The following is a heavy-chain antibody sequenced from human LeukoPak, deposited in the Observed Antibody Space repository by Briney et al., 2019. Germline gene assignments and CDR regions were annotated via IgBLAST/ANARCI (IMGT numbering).Heavy chain of an antibody. D-gene: IGHD1-26*01. J-gene: IGHJ4*02. V-gene: IGHV3-74*01. Sequence: GGSLRLSCAASGFTFSSNWMHWVRQAPGKGLVWVSRINEDGSTTNYADSVKGRSTIFRDNAKNTLYLQMNSLRAKDTAVYYCVRDLGGRSGHWGQGTLVTVSS. CDR2: INEDGSTT. CDR1: GFTFSSNW. CDR3: VRDLGGRSGH.